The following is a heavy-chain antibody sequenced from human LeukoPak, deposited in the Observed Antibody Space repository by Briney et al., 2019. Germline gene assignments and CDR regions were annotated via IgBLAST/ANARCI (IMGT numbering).Heavy chain of an antibody. J-gene: IGHJ4*02. CDR3: ARRGRGILTGYYLFDY. V-gene: IGHV5-51*01. CDR1: GYSFTSYW. CDR2: IYPGDSDT. D-gene: IGHD3-9*01. Sequence: GESLKISCKGSGYSFTSYWIGWVRQMPGKGLEWMGIIYPGDSDTGCSPSFQGQVTISADKSISTAYLQWSSLKASDTAMYYCARRGRGILTGYYLFDYWGQGTLVTVSS.